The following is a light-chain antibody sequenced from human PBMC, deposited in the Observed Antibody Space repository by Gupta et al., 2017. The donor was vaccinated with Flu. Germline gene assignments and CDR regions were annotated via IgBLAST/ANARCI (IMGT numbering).Light chain of an antibody. J-gene: IGLJ3*02. Sequence: SVPTQPDSASGGPGQRVTISCSGSSSNIGSNTVNWYQQLPGTAPKLLIYSNNQRPPGLPARFSGSQSGTFASLALCGLQSAVEADDYCAAWDDSLNGCVFGGGPKLTVL. V-gene: IGLV1-44*01. CDR2: SNN. CDR3: AAWDDSLNGCV. CDR1: SSNIGSNT.